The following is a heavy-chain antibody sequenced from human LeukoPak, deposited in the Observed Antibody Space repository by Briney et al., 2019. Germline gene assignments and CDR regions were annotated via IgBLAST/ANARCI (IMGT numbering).Heavy chain of an antibody. Sequence: SETLSLTCTVSGGSINSYYWSWIRQPPGKGLEWIGYIYYSGSTNYNPSLKSRVTISVDTSNNKFTLKLTSLTAADTAVYYCVRHLSAGRPAFDIWGQGTMVTVSS. CDR2: IYYSGST. J-gene: IGHJ3*02. CDR3: VRHLSAGRPAFDI. V-gene: IGHV4-59*08. CDR1: GGSINSYY. D-gene: IGHD2-15*01.